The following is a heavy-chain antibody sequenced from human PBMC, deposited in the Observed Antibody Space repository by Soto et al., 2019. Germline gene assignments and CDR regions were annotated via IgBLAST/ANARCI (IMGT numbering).Heavy chain of an antibody. J-gene: IGHJ6*02. V-gene: IGHV4-59*01. CDR1: GGSISSYY. Sequence: SETLSLTCTVSGGSISSYYWSWIRQPPGKGLEWIGYIYDGGSTNYNPSLKSRVTISVDTSKNQFSLKLSSVTAADTAAYYCARGGESGYGYYYYGMDVWGQGTTVTVSS. CDR2: IYDGGST. CDR3: ARGGESGYGYYYYGMDV. D-gene: IGHD5-12*01.